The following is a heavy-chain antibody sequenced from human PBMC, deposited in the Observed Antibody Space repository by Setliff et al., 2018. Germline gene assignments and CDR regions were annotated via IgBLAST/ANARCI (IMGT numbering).Heavy chain of an antibody. CDR1: GYSISSGGYY. J-gene: IGHJ5*02. Sequence: SETLSLTCTVSGYSISSGGYYWSWIRQPAGKGLEWIGHIYTSWSTNYNPSLKSRVTISVDTSKNQFSLNLSSVTAADTAVYFCARGYSGSYGRFDPWGQGTLVTVSS. V-gene: IGHV4-61*09. CDR2: IYTSWST. CDR3: ARGYSGSYGRFDP. D-gene: IGHD1-26*01.